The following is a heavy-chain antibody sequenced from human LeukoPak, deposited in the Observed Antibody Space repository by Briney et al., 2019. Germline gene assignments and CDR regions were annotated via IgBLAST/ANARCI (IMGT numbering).Heavy chain of an antibody. CDR2: IYSGGST. D-gene: IGHD3-10*01. J-gene: IGHJ5*02. CDR1: GFTVSSNY. Sequence: GGSLRLSCAASGFTVSSNYMSWVRQAPGKGLEWVSVIYSGGSTYYADSVKGRFTISRDNSKNTLYLQMNSLRAEDTAVYYCAREGWFGEFLPFNWFDPWGQGTLVTVSS. CDR3: AREGWFGEFLPFNWFDP. V-gene: IGHV3-53*01.